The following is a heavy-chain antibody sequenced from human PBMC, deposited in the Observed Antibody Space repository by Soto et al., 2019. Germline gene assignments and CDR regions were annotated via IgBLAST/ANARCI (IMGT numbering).Heavy chain of an antibody. CDR2: IYWDDDK. D-gene: IGHD1-7*01. CDR3: AHRREFRENWNSGWFDP. J-gene: IGHJ5*02. V-gene: IGHV2-5*02. Sequence: QITLKESGPTLVKPTQTLTVTCTFSGFSLFTSGVGVGWIRQPPGKPLEWLALIYWDDDKRYSPSLKSRLTITKDTPKNQVVLTMTNVDAVDTATYYCAHRREFRENWNSGWFDPWGQGTLVTVSS. CDR1: GFSLFTSGVG.